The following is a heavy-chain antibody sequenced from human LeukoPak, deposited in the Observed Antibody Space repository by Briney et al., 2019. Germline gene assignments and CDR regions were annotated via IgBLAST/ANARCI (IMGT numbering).Heavy chain of an antibody. J-gene: IGHJ3*02. CDR1: GFTFSSYA. V-gene: IGHV3-23*01. CDR2: ISGSGGST. CDR3: AKGFTIFGDAFDI. Sequence: GGSLRLSCAASGFTFSSYAMSWVRQAPGKGLEWVSAISGSGGSTYYADSVKGRFTISRDNSKNTLYLQMNSLRAEDTAVCYCAKGFTIFGDAFDIWGQGTMVTVSS. D-gene: IGHD3-3*01.